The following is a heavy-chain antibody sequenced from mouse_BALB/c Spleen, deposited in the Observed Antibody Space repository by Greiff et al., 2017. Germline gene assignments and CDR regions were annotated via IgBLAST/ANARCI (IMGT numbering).Heavy chain of an antibody. CDR2: IDPSDSYT. CDR3: TRCRLTETGYFDY. J-gene: IGHJ2*01. D-gene: IGHD4-1*01. CDR1: GYTFTSYW. V-gene: IGHV1S127*01. Sequence: QVQLQQPGAELVKPGASVKMSCKASGYTFTSYWMHWVKQRPGQGLEWIGVIDPSDSYTSYNQKFKGKATLTVDTSSSTAYMQLSSLTSEDSAVYYCTRCRLTETGYFDYWGQGTTLTVSS.